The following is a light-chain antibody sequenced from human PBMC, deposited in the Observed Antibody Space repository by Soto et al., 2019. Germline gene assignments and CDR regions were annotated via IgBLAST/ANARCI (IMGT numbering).Light chain of an antibody. CDR2: EVR. V-gene: IGLV2-14*01. CDR3: SAYTDRRTLV. CDR1: MRDVGAYNL. J-gene: IGLJ3*02. Sequence: QSALTQPASVSGAAGQSITISCSGTMRDVGAYNLVSWYQQHPDTAPKLIIYEVRNRPSCISAQFYGSKSGNKASRNISGLQPEDECDYYCSAYTDRRTLVFGGGT.